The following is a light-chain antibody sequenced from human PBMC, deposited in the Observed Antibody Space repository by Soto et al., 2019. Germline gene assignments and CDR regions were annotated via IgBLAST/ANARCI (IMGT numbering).Light chain of an antibody. CDR1: QSISRTTW. J-gene: IGKJ1*01. CDR3: QQDTSDPWT. CDR2: DAS. V-gene: IGKV1-5*01. Sequence: DNQMTQSPSTLSASVGVRVTITCRASQSISRTTWLAWYQQKPGKAPKLLIYDASNLESGVPSMFSGNGSGKEFTLTISSLQPDDCASYYCQQDTSDPWTFGQGTKVEIQ.